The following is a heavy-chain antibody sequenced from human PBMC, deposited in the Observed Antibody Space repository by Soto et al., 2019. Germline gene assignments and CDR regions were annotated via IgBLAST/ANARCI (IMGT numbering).Heavy chain of an antibody. V-gene: IGHV1-18*04. CDR2: ISANNGNT. D-gene: IGHD3-3*01. J-gene: IGHJ1*01. CDR1: GYSFSIYG. Sequence: QVQLVQSGAEVKKPGASVKVSCKASGYSFSIYGISWVRQAPGQGLEWMGWISANNGNTRYAHNFRGRVTMSTDKSTSTVFMELRSLTSDDTAVYYCARDEGPGGRVAPLTYWGQGTQVIVSS. CDR3: ARDEGPGGRVAPLTY.